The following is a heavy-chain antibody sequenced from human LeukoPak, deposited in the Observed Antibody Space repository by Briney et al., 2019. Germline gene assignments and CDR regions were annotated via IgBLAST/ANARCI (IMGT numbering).Heavy chain of an antibody. J-gene: IGHJ4*02. Sequence: ASVKVSCKASGYTFTGYYMNWVRQAPGQGLEWRGGINPNSGGTNYAQKFQGRVTMTRDTSMSTAYMELSRLRSDDTAVYYCARDSYEGYYDSSGNFYYWGQGTLVSVSS. D-gene: IGHD3-22*01. CDR3: ARDSYEGYYDSSGNFYY. V-gene: IGHV1-2*02. CDR1: GYTFTGYY. CDR2: INPNSGGT.